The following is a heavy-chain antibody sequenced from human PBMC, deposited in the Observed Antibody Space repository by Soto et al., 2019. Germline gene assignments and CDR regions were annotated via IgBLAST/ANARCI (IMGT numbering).Heavy chain of an antibody. V-gene: IGHV1-18*01. Sequence: ASVKVSCKASGYTFTSYGISWVRQAPGQGLEWMGWISAYNGNTNYAQKLQGRVTMTTDTSTSTAYMELRSLRSDDTAVYYCARGTYCSSTSCYGAPDYWGQGTLVTVSS. CDR1: GYTFTSYG. CDR3: ARGTYCSSTSCYGAPDY. J-gene: IGHJ4*02. D-gene: IGHD2-2*01. CDR2: ISAYNGNT.